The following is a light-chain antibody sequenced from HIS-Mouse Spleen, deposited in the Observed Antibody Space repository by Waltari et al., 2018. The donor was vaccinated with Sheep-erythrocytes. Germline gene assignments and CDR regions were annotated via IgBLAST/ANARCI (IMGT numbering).Light chain of an antibody. Sequence: DIQMTQSPSSLSASVGDRVTITCRASQSISSYLNWYQQKPGKAPKRLIYAASSLQSGVPSRFSCSGSGTDFTLTISSLQPEDFATYYCQQSYSTPPTFGGGTKVEIK. CDR1: QSISSY. CDR2: AAS. CDR3: QQSYSTPPT. V-gene: IGKV1-39*01. J-gene: IGKJ4*01.